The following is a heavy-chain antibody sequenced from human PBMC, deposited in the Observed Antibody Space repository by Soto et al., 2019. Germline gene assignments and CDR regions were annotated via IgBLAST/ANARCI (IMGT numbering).Heavy chain of an antibody. CDR2: IYSGGST. J-gene: IGHJ6*03. CDR1: GFTVSSNY. V-gene: IGHV3-66*01. D-gene: IGHD2-2*01. CDR3: ARVSRNCSSTSCYLSYYYYMDV. Sequence: GGSLRLSCAASGFTVSSNYMSWVRQAPGKGLEWVSVIYSGGSTYYADSVKGRFTISRDNSKNKLYLQMNSLRAEDTAVYYCARVSRNCSSTSCYLSYYYYMDVWGKGTTVTVSS.